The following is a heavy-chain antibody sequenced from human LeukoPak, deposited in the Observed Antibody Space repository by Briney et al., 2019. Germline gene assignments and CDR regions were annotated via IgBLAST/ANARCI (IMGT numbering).Heavy chain of an antibody. CDR2: IYSGGST. J-gene: IGHJ4*02. Sequence: PGGSLRLSCAASGFTVSSNYMSWVRQAPGKGLEWVSVIYSGGSTYYADSVKGRFTISRDNSKNTLYLQMNSLRAEDTAVYYCARGRGVATISPFFDYWGQGTLVTVSS. V-gene: IGHV3-53*01. CDR3: ARGRGVATISPFFDY. D-gene: IGHD5-12*01. CDR1: GFTVSSNY.